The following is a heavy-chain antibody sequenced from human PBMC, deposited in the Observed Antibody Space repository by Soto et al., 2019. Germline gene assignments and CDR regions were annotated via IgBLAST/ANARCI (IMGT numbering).Heavy chain of an antibody. J-gene: IGHJ5*02. V-gene: IGHV4-61*01. CDR3: ARDGSGRIAARLGWFDP. D-gene: IGHD6-6*01. CDR1: GGSVSSGSYY. CDR2: IYYSGST. Sequence: SETLSLTCTVSGGSVSSGSYYWSWIRQPPGKGLEWIGYIYYSGSTNYNPSLKSRVTISVDTSKNQFSLKLSSVTAADTAVYYCARDGSGRIAARLGWFDPWGQGTLVTDSS.